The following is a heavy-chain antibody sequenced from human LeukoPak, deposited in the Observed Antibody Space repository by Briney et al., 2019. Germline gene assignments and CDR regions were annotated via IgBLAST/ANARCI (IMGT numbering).Heavy chain of an antibody. CDR1: GGSISSSSYY. CDR3: ASHGGGGFDY. J-gene: IGHJ4*02. Sequence: SETLSLTCTVSGGSISSSSYYWGWIRQPPGKGLEWIGSIYYSGSTYYNPSLKSRVTISVHTSKNQFSLKLSSVTAADTAVYYCASHGGGGFDYGGQGTLVTVSS. D-gene: IGHD2-15*01. V-gene: IGHV4-39*01. CDR2: IYYSGST.